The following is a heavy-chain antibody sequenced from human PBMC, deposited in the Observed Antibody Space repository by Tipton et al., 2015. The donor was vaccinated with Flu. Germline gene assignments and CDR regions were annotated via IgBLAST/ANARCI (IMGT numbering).Heavy chain of an antibody. J-gene: IGHJ4*02. V-gene: IGHV4-39*01. CDR3: ASQPHTRRGGTGYYDY. CDR1: GGSISTTSYY. CDR2: IFYSGGT. Sequence: TLSLTCTVSGGSISTTSYYWGWIRQPPGKGLEWIGNIFYSGGTYYNPSLESRLTVSVETSKDQFSLKLSSVTAADTAVYYCASQPHTRRGGTGYYDYWGQGTLVTVSS. D-gene: IGHD3-9*01.